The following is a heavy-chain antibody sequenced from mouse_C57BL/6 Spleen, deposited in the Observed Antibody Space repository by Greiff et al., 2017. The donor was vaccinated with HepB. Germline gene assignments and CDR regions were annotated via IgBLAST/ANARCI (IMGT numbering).Heavy chain of an antibody. CDR3: ASHWLYAMDY. CDR2: IYPRSGNT. D-gene: IGHD4-1*01. V-gene: IGHV1-81*01. Sequence: VQLQQSGAELARPGASVKLSCKASGYTFTSYGISWVKQRTGQGLEWIGEIYPRSGNTYYNEKFKGKATLTEDKSSSTAYMELRSLTSEDSAVYFCASHWLYAMDYWGQGTSVTVSS. CDR1: GYTFTSYG. J-gene: IGHJ4*01.